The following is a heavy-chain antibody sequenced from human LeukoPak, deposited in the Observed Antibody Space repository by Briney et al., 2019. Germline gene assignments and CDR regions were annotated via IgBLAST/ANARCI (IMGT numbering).Heavy chain of an antibody. CDR2: IYYSGIT. V-gene: IGHV4-59*01. CDR1: GASMTNYY. D-gene: IGHD3-9*01. CDR3: ARGRGYFDPFDP. Sequence: KPSETLSLTCTVSGASMTNYYWSWIQKPPGKGLEWIGYIYYSGITNYNPSLTSRVSISVDMSKNQFSLKLTSVTAADTAVYYCARGRGYFDPFDPWGQGTLVTVSS. J-gene: IGHJ5*02.